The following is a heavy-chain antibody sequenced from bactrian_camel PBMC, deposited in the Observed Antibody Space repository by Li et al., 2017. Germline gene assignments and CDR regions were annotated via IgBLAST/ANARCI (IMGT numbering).Heavy chain of an antibody. CDR1: LRYPEERYC. J-gene: IGHJ4*01. Sequence: VQLVESGGGSVQAGGSLRLSCAATLRYPEERYCFGWIRRAPGKEREGVAAIDRDGNIRYADSVKGRFTISKVNTQNILYLEMSSLKPEDTAMYYCAAETHYCYIGSEFSYYGRGTQVTVS. V-gene: IGHV3S42*01. D-gene: IGHD2*01. CDR2: IDRDGNI.